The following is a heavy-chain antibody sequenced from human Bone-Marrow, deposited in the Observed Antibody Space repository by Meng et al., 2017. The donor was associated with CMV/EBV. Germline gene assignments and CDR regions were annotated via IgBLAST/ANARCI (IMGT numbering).Heavy chain of an antibody. Sequence: GESLKISCVASGFTFSSYWMSWVRQAPGKGLEWVANIKQDGSEKYYVDSVKGRFTISRDNAKNSLYLQMNSLRAEDTAVYYCARDLNYYDTSGYYSYYYGMDVWGQGTTVTV. CDR2: IKQDGSEK. D-gene: IGHD3-22*01. CDR1: GFTFSSYW. V-gene: IGHV3-7*01. J-gene: IGHJ6*02. CDR3: ARDLNYYDTSGYYSYYYGMDV.